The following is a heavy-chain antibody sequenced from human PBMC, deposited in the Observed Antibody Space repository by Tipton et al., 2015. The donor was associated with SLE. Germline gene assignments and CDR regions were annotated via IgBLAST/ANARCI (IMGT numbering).Heavy chain of an antibody. CDR2: ISSSGSAK. CDR3: AGESLATHALDI. J-gene: IGHJ3*02. D-gene: IGHD5-24*01. V-gene: IGHV3-11*04. CDR1: GIKFSYYY. Sequence: SLRLSCQASGIKFSYYYVNWIRQAPGRGLEWVSYISSSGSAKSYADSVKGRFTISRDDVDNSLYLEMNSLRADDTAIYYCAGESLATHALDIWGQGTMVTVSS.